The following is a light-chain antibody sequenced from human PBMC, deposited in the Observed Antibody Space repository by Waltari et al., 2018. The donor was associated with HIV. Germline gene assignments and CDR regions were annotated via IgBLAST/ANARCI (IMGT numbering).Light chain of an antibody. CDR1: RPHIGSNT. Sequence: QSVLTQPPSASGTPGQRVTIPCSGSRPHIGSNTTNWYQQPPGTAPKLLIFSYNQRPSGVPDRFSGSKSGTSASLAISGLQSEDEARYYCAAWDGSLSGYVFGTGTTVTVL. CDR3: AAWDGSLSGYV. J-gene: IGLJ1*01. V-gene: IGLV1-44*01. CDR2: SYN.